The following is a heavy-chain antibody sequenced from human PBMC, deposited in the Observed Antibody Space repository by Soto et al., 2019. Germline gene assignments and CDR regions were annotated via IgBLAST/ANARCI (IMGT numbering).Heavy chain of an antibody. CDR3: ARGDSTVTTLLWDY. V-gene: IGHV4-61*01. J-gene: IGHJ4*02. CDR2: IYYSGST. Sequence: PSETLSLTCFVSGGSVSSGSYYWSWIRQPPGKGLEWIGYIYYSGSTNYNPSLKSRVTISVDTSKNQFSLKLSSVTAADKAVYYCARGDSTVTTLLWDYWGQGTLVTVSS. D-gene: IGHD4-17*01. CDR1: GGSVSSGSYY.